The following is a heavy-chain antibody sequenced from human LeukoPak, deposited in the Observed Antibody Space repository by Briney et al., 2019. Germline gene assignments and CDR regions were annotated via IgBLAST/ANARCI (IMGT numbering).Heavy chain of an antibody. J-gene: IGHJ5*02. CDR3: ASTHSSGWYDDWFDP. CDR1: GGTFSSYA. D-gene: IGHD6-19*01. CDR2: IIPIFGTA. Sequence: SVKVSCXASGGTFSSYAISWVRQAPGQGLEWMGRIIPIFGTANYAQKFQGRVTITTDESTSTAYMELSSLRSEDTAVYYCASTHSSGWYDDWFDPWGQGTLVTVSS. V-gene: IGHV1-69*05.